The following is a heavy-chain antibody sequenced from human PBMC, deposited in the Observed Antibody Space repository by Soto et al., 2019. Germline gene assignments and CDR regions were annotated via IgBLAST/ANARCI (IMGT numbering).Heavy chain of an antibody. J-gene: IGHJ5*02. V-gene: IGHV3-48*01. D-gene: IGHD2-2*01. CDR2: ISSSSSTI. Sequence: GESLKISCAASGFTFSSYSMNWVRQAPGKGLEWVSYISSSSSTIYYADSVKGRFTISRDNAKNSLYLQMNSLRAEDTAVYYCAREMGYCSSTSCYAGWFDPWGQGTLVTVSS. CDR3: AREMGYCSSTSCYAGWFDP. CDR1: GFTFSSYS.